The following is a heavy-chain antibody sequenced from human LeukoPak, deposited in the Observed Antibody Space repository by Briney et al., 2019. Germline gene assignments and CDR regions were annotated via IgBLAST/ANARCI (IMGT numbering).Heavy chain of an antibody. CDR2: IIPIFGTA. CDR1: GGTFSSYA. J-gene: IGHJ6*03. V-gene: IGHV1-69*13. CDR3: ARWEVSAVRGVIYYYYMDV. D-gene: IGHD3-10*01. Sequence: GASVKVSCKASGGTFSSYAISWVRQAPGQGLEWMGGIIPIFGTANYAQKFQGRVTITADESTSTAYMELCSLRSEDTAVYYCARWEVSAVRGVIYYYYMDVWGKGTTVTVSS.